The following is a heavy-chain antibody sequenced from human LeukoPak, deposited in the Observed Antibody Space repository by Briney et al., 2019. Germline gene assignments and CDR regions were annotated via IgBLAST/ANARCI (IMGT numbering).Heavy chain of an antibody. Sequence: GGSLRLSCAASGFTFSDYYMSWIRQAPGKGLEWVSYISSSSSYIYFADSVKGRFTISRDNAKKSLYLQMNSLRAEDTAVYYCTREEGGKLGIDYYFDYWGQGTLVTVSS. V-gene: IGHV3-11*06. CDR1: GFTFSDYY. CDR3: TREEGGKLGIDYYFDY. D-gene: IGHD7-27*01. CDR2: ISSSSSYI. J-gene: IGHJ4*02.